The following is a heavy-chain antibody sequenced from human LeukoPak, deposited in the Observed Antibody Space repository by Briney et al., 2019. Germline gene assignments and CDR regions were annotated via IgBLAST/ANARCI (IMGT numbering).Heavy chain of an antibody. J-gene: IGHJ4*02. CDR3: ARGSRDGYNLDY. V-gene: IGHV1-69*13. Sequence: SVKVSCKASGGTFSSYAISWVRQAPGQGLEWMGGIIPIFGTATYAQKFQGRVTITADESTSTAYMELSSLRSEDTAVYYCARGSRDGYNLDYWGQGTLVTVSS. D-gene: IGHD5-24*01. CDR2: IIPIFGTA. CDR1: GGTFSSYA.